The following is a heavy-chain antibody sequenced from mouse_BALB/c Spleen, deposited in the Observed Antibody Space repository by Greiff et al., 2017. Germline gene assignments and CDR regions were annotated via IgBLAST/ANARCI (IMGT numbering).Heavy chain of an antibody. CDR2: ISDGGSYT. Sequence: DVKLQESGGGLVKPGGSLKLSCAASGFTFSDYYMYWVRQTPEKRLEWVATISDGGSYTYYPDSVKGRFTISRDNAKNNLYLQMSSLKSEDTAMYYCARGGTGYYYAMDYWGQGTSVTVSS. CDR1: GFTFSDYY. J-gene: IGHJ4*01. CDR3: ARGGTGYYYAMDY. V-gene: IGHV5-4*02. D-gene: IGHD4-1*01.